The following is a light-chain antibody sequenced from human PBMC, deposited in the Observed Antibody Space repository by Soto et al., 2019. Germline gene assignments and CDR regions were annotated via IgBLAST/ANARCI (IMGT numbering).Light chain of an antibody. Sequence: DIRMTQSPSSLSASVGDRITITCQASQDINNFLNWYQQKPGKALRLLIYDTSNVEGGVPSRFSGTGSGTDFTFTISSLQPEDIATYYCQQYENLPPTFGGGTKVEIK. J-gene: IGKJ4*01. CDR1: QDINNF. CDR2: DTS. CDR3: QQYENLPPT. V-gene: IGKV1-33*01.